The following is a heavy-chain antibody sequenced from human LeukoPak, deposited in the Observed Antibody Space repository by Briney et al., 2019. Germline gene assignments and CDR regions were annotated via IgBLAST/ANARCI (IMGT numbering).Heavy chain of an antibody. CDR2: ISSSGSTI. V-gene: IGHV3-48*03. CDR1: GFTFSSYE. Sequence: GGSLRLSCAASGFTFSSYEMNWVRPAPGKGLEWVSYISSSGSTIYYADSVKGRFTISRDNAKNSLYLQMNSLRAEDTAVYYCARKYCTNGVCYGLDAFYIWGQGTMLTVSS. CDR3: ARKYCTNGVCYGLDAFYI. D-gene: IGHD2-8*01. J-gene: IGHJ3*02.